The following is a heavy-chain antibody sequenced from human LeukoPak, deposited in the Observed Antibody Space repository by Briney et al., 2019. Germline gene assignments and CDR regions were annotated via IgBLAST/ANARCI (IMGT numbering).Heavy chain of an antibody. D-gene: IGHD3-22*01. CDR3: ARDRNYYDSTRFDP. J-gene: IGHJ5*02. Sequence: SETLSLTCTVSGGSISSYYWSWIRQPPGKGLEWVGYIYYSGSTNYNPSLKSRVTISVDTSKNQFSLKLSSVTAADTAVYYCARDRNYYDSTRFDPWGQGTLVTVSS. CDR1: GGSISSYY. CDR2: IYYSGST. V-gene: IGHV4-59*01.